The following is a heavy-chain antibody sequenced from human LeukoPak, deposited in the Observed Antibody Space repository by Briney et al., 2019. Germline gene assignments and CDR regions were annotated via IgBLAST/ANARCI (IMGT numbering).Heavy chain of an antibody. CDR2: IYHSGST. CDR1: GGSISSGGYS. V-gene: IGHV4-30-2*01. CDR3: ARGPRWLPLDY. Sequence: SQTLSLTCAVSGGSISSGGYSWSWIRQPPGKGLEWIGYIYHSGSTYYNPSLKSRVTISVDRSKNQFSLKLSSVTAADTAVYYCARGPRWLPLDYWGQGTLVTVSS. D-gene: IGHD5-12*01. J-gene: IGHJ4*02.